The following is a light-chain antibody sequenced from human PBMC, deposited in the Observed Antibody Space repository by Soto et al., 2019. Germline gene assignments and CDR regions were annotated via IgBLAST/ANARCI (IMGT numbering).Light chain of an antibody. CDR2: DAS. V-gene: IGKV3D-11*01. Sequence: EVVMRQSPATLSVSPGEGATLSCRASQGIGDTLAWYQHKPGQAPRLLIFDASDRATGIPARFSGSGSGTDFTLTISSLEPEDFAVYYCQQRNSWPITFGQGTRLEVK. J-gene: IGKJ5*01. CDR3: QQRNSWPIT. CDR1: QGIGDT.